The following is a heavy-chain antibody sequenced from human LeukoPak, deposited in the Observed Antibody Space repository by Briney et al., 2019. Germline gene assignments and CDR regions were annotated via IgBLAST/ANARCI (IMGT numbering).Heavy chain of an antibody. D-gene: IGHD5-18*01. Sequence: ASVKVSCKASGYTFTSYGISWVRQAPGQGLEWMGWISAYNGNTNYAQKLQGRVTMTTDTSTSTAYMELRSLRSDDTAVYYCARLHLGYSYAVGCYYYYMDVWGKGTTVTVSS. J-gene: IGHJ6*03. V-gene: IGHV1-18*01. CDR2: ISAYNGNT. CDR3: ARLHLGYSYAVGCYYYYMDV. CDR1: GYTFTSYG.